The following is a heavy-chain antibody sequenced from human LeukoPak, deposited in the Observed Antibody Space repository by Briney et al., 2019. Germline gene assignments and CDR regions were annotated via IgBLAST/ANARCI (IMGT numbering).Heavy chain of an antibody. J-gene: IGHJ4*02. CDR3: ARRGSGYYYDLDY. D-gene: IGHD3-22*01. CDR2: INHSGST. V-gene: IGHV4-34*01. Sequence: PSETLSLTCAVYGGSFSGYYWSWIRQPPGKGLEWIGEINHSGSTNYNPSLKSRVTISVDTSKNQFSLKLSSATAADTAVYYCARRGSGYYYDLDYWGQGTLVTVSS. CDR1: GGSFSGYY.